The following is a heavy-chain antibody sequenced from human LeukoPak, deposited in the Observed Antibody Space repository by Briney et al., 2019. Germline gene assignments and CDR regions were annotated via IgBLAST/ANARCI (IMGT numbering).Heavy chain of an antibody. CDR2: ISGSGGST. J-gene: IGHJ3*01. D-gene: IGHD1-26*01. Sequence: GGSLRLSCAASGFTFSSYAMSWVRQAPGKGLEWVSAISGSGGSTYYADSVKGRFTISRDNSKNTLYLQMNSLRAEDTAVYYCAKGSREWELLDAFDFWGQGTKVAVSS. V-gene: IGHV3-23*01. CDR1: GFTFSSYA. CDR3: AKGSREWELLDAFDF.